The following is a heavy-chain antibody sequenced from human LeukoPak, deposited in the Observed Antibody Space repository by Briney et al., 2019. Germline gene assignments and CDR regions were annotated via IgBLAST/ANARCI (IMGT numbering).Heavy chain of an antibody. V-gene: IGHV3-21*01. Sequence: HRGSLRLSCVPSGVTLTSDGINCGRQAPGKGGRWGSAITSTSRYIYYGDSVKGRFTLSRDNATNSLYLKMNRLRAEDTSVYYCARARIAAAGTGAFDVWGQGTMVTVSS. CDR1: GVTLTSDG. D-gene: IGHD6-13*01. CDR2: ITSTSRYI. CDR3: ARARIAAAGTGAFDV. J-gene: IGHJ3*01.